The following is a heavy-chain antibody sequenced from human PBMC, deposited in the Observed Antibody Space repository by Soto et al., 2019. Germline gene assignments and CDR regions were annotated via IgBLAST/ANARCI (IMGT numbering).Heavy chain of an antibody. CDR1: GGSISSYY. D-gene: IGHD2-21*02. CDR2: IYYSGST. J-gene: IGHJ5*02. Sequence: PSETLSLTCTVSGGSISSYYWSWIRQPPGKGLEWIGYIYYSGSTNYNPSLKSRVTISVDTSKNQFSLKLSSVTAADTAVYYCARDGTYCGGDCYQFEPWGQGTLVTVSS. CDR3: ARDGTYCGGDCYQFEP. V-gene: IGHV4-59*01.